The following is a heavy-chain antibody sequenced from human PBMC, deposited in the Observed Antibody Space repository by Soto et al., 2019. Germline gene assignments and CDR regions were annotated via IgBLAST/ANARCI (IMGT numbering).Heavy chain of an antibody. CDR2: ISGSGIST. CDR1: GLTFINYA. Sequence: GGALRRSCAASGLTFINYAMSWVRQAPGKGLEWVSTISGSGISTFYADSVKGRFTISRDNSKNTLYLQMNSLRAEDTAVYYCAKDKVSTTYNYDYWGQGTPVTVSS. D-gene: IGHD5-12*01. J-gene: IGHJ4*02. V-gene: IGHV3-23*01. CDR3: AKDKVSTTYNYDY.